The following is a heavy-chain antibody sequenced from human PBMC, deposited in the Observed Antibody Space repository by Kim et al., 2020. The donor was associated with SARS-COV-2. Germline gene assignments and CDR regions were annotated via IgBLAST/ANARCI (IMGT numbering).Heavy chain of an antibody. J-gene: IGHJ4*02. CDR3: ARDQLDYDSWGGHEEGFEVYVDY. CDR1: GYTFTNYY. CDR2: INPSGSST. Sequence: ASVKVSCKASGYTFTNYYMHWVRQAPGQGLEWMGLINPSGSSTRYAPRFQGRVTLTRDTSTSTVYMELSSLRSEDTAVYYCARDQLDYDSWGGHEEGFEVYVDYWGQGTLVTVSS. V-gene: IGHV1-46*01. D-gene: IGHD3-3*01.